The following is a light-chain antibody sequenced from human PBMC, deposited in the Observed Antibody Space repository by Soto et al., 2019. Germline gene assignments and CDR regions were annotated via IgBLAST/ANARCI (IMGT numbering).Light chain of an antibody. Sequence: EIVLTQSPGTLSLSPGERATLSCRASQSVRNSHLAWYQQKPGQPPRLLISRAASRAPGIPDRFSGSGSGTGFTLSISKLEPEDSALYYCQQYGDSPWTFGLGTMVEI. CDR2: RAA. CDR3: QQYGDSPWT. V-gene: IGKV3-20*01. J-gene: IGKJ1*01. CDR1: QSVRNSH.